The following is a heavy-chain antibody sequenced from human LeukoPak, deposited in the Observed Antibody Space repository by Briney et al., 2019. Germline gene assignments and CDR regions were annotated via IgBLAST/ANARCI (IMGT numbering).Heavy chain of an antibody. V-gene: IGHV4-38-2*02. J-gene: IGHJ3*02. D-gene: IGHD3-9*01. Sequence: SETLSLTCTVSGYSISSGYYWGWIRQPPGKGLEWTGSIDHSGSTYYNPSLKSRITISVDTSKNQFSLKLSSVTAADTAVYYCASSKLRYFDWLRNDAFDIWGQGTMVTVSS. CDR3: ASSKLRYFDWLRNDAFDI. CDR1: GYSISSGYY. CDR2: IDHSGST.